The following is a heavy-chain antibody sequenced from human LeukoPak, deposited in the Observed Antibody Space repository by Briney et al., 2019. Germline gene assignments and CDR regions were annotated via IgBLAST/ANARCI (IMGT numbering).Heavy chain of an antibody. CDR2: IYYSGST. V-gene: IGHV4-59*01. Sequence: SETLSLTCTVSGGSISSYYWSWIRQPPGKGLEWIGYIYYSGSTNYNPSPKSRVTISVDTSKNQFSLKLSSVTAADTAVYYCASSGWDPPGYGMDVWGKGTTVTVSS. J-gene: IGHJ6*04. CDR1: GGSISSYY. D-gene: IGHD6-19*01. CDR3: ASSGWDPPGYGMDV.